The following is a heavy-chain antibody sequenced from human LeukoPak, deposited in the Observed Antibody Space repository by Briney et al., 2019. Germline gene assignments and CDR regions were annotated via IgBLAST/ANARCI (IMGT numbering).Heavy chain of an antibody. J-gene: IGHJ4*02. V-gene: IGHV4-59*01. CDR2: ISSGGST. CDR1: GASITRYF. CDR3: ARGDDYKSTLFDY. Sequence: SETLSLTCTVSGASITRYFWNWIRQPPGKELEWIGYISSGGSTNYNPSLKSRVTISIDTSKNQFSLKLTSPTAADTAVYYCARGDDYKSTLFDYWGQGTLVTVSS. D-gene: IGHD5-12*01.